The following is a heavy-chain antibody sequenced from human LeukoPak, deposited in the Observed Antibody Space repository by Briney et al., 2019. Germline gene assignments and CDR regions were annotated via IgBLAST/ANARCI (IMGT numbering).Heavy chain of an antibody. CDR3: ARGSTVPATIRRAFDI. J-gene: IGHJ3*02. V-gene: IGHV1-2*02. CDR2: INPNSGGT. D-gene: IGHD2-2*01. CDR1: GYTFTGYY. Sequence: GASVKVSCKASGYTFTGYYIHWLRQAPGQGLEWMGWINPNSGGTNYAQKFQGRVTMTRDTSISTACMELSSLTSDDTAVYYCARGSTVPATIRRAFDIWGQGTMVTVSS.